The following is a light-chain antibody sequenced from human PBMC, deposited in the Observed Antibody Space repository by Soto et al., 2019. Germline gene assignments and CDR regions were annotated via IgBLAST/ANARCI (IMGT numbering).Light chain of an antibody. J-gene: IGKJ5*01. CDR3: QQYYTTPTIT. Sequence: DIVMTQSPDSLAMSLGERATINCKSSPSVLYTLNKRNYLSWYQQKPGQPPKLLIYWAYTRDSGVPDRFSGSGSGTEFTLTISSLQAEDAAVYYCQQYYTTPTITFGQGTRLEIK. V-gene: IGKV4-1*01. CDR1: PSVLYTLNKRNY. CDR2: WAY.